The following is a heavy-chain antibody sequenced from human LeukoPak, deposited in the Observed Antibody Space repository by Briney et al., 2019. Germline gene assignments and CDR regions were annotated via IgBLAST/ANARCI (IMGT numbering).Heavy chain of an antibody. CDR1: GFTFSIYW. CDR2: IKQDGSEK. Sequence: PGGSLRLSCAASGFTFSIYWMTWVRQAPGKWLEWVANIKQDGSEKYYVDSAKGRFTISRDNGKKSLYLQMNSLRVEDTAVYYCARGRGNSSSWYWDYWGQGTLVTVSS. CDR3: ARGRGNSSSWYWDY. V-gene: IGHV3-7*01. D-gene: IGHD6-13*01. J-gene: IGHJ4*02.